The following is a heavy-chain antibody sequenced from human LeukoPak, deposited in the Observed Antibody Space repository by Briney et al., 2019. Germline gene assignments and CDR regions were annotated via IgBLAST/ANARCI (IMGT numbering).Heavy chain of an antibody. D-gene: IGHD3-22*01. V-gene: IGHV3-21*01. CDR2: ISSSSSYI. J-gene: IGHJ4*02. CDR3: ARGDSSGYTSFDY. CDR1: GFTFSSYS. Sequence: GGSLSLSCAASGFTFSSYSMNWVRQAPGKGLEWVSCISSSSSYIYYADSVKSRFTISRDNAKNSLYLQMNSLRAEDTAVYYCARGDSSGYTSFDYWGQGTLVTVSS.